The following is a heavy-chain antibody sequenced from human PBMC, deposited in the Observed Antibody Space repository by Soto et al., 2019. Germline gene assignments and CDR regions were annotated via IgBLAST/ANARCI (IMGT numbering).Heavy chain of an antibody. CDR2: IYYSGST. CDR1: GGSISSGGYY. CDR3: ASGVDVGWFDP. V-gene: IGHV4-31*03. J-gene: IGHJ5*02. Sequence: SETLSLTCTVSGGSISSGGYYWSWIRQHPGEGLEWIGYIYYSGSTYYNPSLKSRVTISVDTSKNQFSLKLSSVTAADTAVYYCASGVDVGWFDPWGQGTLVTVSS. D-gene: IGHD2-15*01.